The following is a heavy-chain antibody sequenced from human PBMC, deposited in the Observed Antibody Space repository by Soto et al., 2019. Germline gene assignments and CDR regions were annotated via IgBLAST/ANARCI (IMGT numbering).Heavy chain of an antibody. CDR3: ATLQLGREEIFDS. CDR2: ISETSIAI. V-gene: IGHV3-48*02. CDR1: GFNFKTYS. Sequence: EVQLVESGGGLVQPGGSLRLSCAASGFNFKTYSMNWVRQAPGKGLEWVSYISETSIAIYYRDSVKGRFTISRDNARNTLYLQMNRLRDEDTAVYYCATLQLGREEIFDSWGQGPLVTVSS. D-gene: IGHD1-1*01. J-gene: IGHJ4*02.